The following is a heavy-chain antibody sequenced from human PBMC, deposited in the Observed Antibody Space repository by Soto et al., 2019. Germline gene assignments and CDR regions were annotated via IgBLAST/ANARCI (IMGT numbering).Heavy chain of an antibody. CDR3: ATNRGGAGATDY. V-gene: IGHV3-48*02. CDR2: ISSTSSTI. Sequence: PGGSLRLSCAAPGFTFGISGMNWVRQAPGKGLEWVAYISSTSSTIRYADSVKARFAISRDNAKNSVFLHMNSLKDEDTAVYYCATNRGGAGATDYWGQGTLVTVSS. D-gene: IGHD1-26*01. J-gene: IGHJ4*02. CDR1: GFTFGISG.